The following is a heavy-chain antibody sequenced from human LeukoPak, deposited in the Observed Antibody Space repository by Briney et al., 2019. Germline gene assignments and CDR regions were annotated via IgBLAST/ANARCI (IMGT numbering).Heavy chain of an antibody. J-gene: IGHJ4*02. D-gene: IGHD3-10*01. CDR2: ISSNGGTT. CDR3: VKGIKGWFGESYDY. Sequence: GGSLRLAWSASGFTFSSYAMHWVRQAPGKGLEYVSGISSNGGTTYYADSVKGRFTISRYNSKNTLYVQMNSLRVEDTAVYYCVKGIKGWFGESYDYWGQGTLVTVSS. CDR1: GFTFSSYA. V-gene: IGHV3-64*05.